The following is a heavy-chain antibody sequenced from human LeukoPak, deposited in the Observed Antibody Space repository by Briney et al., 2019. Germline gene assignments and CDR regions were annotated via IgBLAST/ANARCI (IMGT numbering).Heavy chain of an antibody. CDR3: ARSDGIVGEEAWFDP. CDR2: IFSSDIT. CDR1: GGSISTFH. J-gene: IGHJ5*02. V-gene: IGHV4-4*09. Sequence: SETLSLTCSVSGGSISTFHWHWIRQPPGKGLEWVGYIFSSDITNYNPSLRSRVTISVDTSKNQFSLKLRSVTAADTAVYFCARSDGIVGEEAWFDPWGQGTLVTVSS. D-gene: IGHD1-26*01.